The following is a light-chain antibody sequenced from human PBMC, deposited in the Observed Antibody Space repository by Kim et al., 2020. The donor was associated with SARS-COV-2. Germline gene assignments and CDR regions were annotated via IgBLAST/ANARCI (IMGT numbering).Light chain of an antibody. J-gene: IGLJ3*02. CDR3: QAWDSSNWV. CDR2: QDS. Sequence: SYELTQPPSVSVSPGQTASITCSGDKLGHKYACWYQQKPGQSPVLVIYQDSKRPSGIPERFSGSNSGNTATLTISGTQAMDEADYYCQAWDSSNWVFGGG. V-gene: IGLV3-1*01. CDR1: KLGHKY.